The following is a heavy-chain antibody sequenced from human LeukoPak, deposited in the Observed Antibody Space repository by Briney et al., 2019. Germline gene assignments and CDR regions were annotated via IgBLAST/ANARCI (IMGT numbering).Heavy chain of an antibody. CDR2: INSDGSST. D-gene: IGHD6-13*01. Sequence: GGSLRLSCAASGFSFSNYWMHWVRQAPGKGLVWVSRINSDGSSTTYADSVKGRFTISRDNAKNSLYLQMNSLRAEDTAVYYCARGSRYSSSWYWFDPWGQGTLVTVSS. J-gene: IGHJ5*02. CDR1: GFSFSNYW. V-gene: IGHV3-74*01. CDR3: ARGSRYSSSWYWFDP.